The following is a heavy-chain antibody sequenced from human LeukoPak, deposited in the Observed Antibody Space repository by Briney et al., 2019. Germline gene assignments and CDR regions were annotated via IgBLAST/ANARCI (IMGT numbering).Heavy chain of an antibody. CDR2: IKSKTDGGTT. Sequence: KPEGSLRLSCTASGCTFSNAWMSWVRQAPGKGLEWVGRIKSKTDGGTTDYAAPVKGRFTISRDDSKNTLYLQMNSLKTEDTAVYYCIRLWFGEFIWGQGTMVSVSS. CDR3: IRLWFGEFI. CDR1: GCTFSNAW. J-gene: IGHJ3*02. V-gene: IGHV3-15*01. D-gene: IGHD3-10*01.